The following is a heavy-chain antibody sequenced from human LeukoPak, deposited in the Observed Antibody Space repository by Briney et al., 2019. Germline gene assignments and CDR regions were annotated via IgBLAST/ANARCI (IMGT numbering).Heavy chain of an antibody. CDR3: ARDLRLTIAAAYSFDH. Sequence: PGGSLRLSCEASGFTFSSYSMNWVRQAPGKGLEWVALISYDGGNKDYADSVRGRFTISRDNSKNTLYLQMNRLKTEDTAVYYCARDLRLTIAAAYSFDHWGQGTLVTVSS. J-gene: IGHJ4*02. CDR2: ISYDGGNK. D-gene: IGHD6-13*01. V-gene: IGHV3-30*03. CDR1: GFTFSSYS.